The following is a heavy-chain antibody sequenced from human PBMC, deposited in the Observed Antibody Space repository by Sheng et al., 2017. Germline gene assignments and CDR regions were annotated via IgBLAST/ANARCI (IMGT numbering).Heavy chain of an antibody. CDR3: ARGFGHTPFDYYYYYGMDV. J-gene: IGHJ6*02. CDR1: GGSISSYY. D-gene: IGHD3-16*01. Sequence: QVQLQESGPGLVKPSETLSLTCTVSGGSISSYYWSWIRQPAGKGLEWIGRIYTSGSTNYNPSLKSRVTMSVDTSKNQFSLKLSSVTAADTAVYYCARGFGHTPFDYYYYYGMDVWGQGTTVTVSS. V-gene: IGHV4-4*07. CDR2: IYTSGST.